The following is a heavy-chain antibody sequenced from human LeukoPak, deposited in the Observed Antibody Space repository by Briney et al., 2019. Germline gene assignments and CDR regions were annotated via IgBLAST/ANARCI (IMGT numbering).Heavy chain of an antibody. CDR1: GGSISSYY. J-gene: IGHJ4*02. CDR3: ARGTPYCGGDCYGEFDY. Sequence: SETLSLTCTVSGGSISSYYWSWIRQPPGKGLEWIGYIYYSGSTNYNPSLKSRVTISVDTSKNQFSLKLSSVTAADTAVYYCARGTPYCGGDCYGEFDYWGQGTLVTVSS. D-gene: IGHD2-21*01. CDR2: IYYSGST. V-gene: IGHV4-59*01.